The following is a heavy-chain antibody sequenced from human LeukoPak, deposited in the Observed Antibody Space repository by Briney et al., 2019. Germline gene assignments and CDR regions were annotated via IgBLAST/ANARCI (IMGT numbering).Heavy chain of an antibody. CDR1: GYTFTGYY. Sequence: ASVKVSCKASGYTFTGYYMHWLRQAPGQGLEWMGWINPNSGCTNYAQKLQGRVTMTRDTSISTAYMELSRLRSDDTAVYYCARWLAVGASDYWGQGTLVTVSS. J-gene: IGHJ4*02. CDR3: ARWLAVGASDY. CDR2: INPNSGCT. V-gene: IGHV1-2*02. D-gene: IGHD6-19*01.